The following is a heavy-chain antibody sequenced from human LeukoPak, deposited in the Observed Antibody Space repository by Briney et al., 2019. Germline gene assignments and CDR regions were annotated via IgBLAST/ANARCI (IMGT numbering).Heavy chain of an antibody. Sequence: GGSLRLSCLTSGFTLSTNAMSWVRQAPGKGLEWISGISGSGASTYYADSVKGRFTISRDDSRNTLYLQMNSLRGDDTAVYYCAKGAYSSGPNWFDPWGQGTLVTVSS. CDR3: AKGAYSSGPNWFDP. CDR1: GFTLSTNA. V-gene: IGHV3-23*01. CDR2: ISGSGAST. J-gene: IGHJ5*02. D-gene: IGHD6-19*01.